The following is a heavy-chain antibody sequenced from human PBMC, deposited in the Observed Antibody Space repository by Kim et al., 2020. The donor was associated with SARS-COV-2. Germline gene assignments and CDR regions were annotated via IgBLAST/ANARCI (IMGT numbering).Heavy chain of an antibody. Sequence: HYNPSLKSRVTMSLDTSKNQFSLILNSVSAADTAVYYCARALGGYYFDYWGQGTLVTVSS. D-gene: IGHD6-13*01. V-gene: IGHV4-4*07. CDR3: ARALGGYYFDY. J-gene: IGHJ4*02.